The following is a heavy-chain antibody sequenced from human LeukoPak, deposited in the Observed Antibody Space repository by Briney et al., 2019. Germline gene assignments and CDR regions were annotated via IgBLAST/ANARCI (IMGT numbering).Heavy chain of an antibody. Sequence: GESLKISCKGSGYSFVTNWIAWVRQMPGKGLELMGIIYPGDSDTRYSPSFQGQVTISVDKSIDTAYLQWGSLKASDSAIYYCARHRATGTWSDFDYWGQGTVVTVSS. V-gene: IGHV5-51*01. CDR3: ARHRATGTWSDFDY. J-gene: IGHJ4*02. CDR1: GYSFVTNW. CDR2: IYPGDSDT. D-gene: IGHD1-14*01.